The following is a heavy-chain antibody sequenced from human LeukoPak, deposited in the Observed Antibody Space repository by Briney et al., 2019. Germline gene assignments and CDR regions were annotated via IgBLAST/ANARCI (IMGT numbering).Heavy chain of an antibody. Sequence: SETLSLTCTVSGYSISSGYYWGWIRQPPGKGLEWIGSIYHSGSTYYNPSLKSRVTISVDTSKNQFSLKLSSVTAADTAVSYCARAARRLYYFDYWGQGTLVTVSS. CDR3: ARAARRLYYFDY. D-gene: IGHD6-6*01. CDR2: IYHSGST. J-gene: IGHJ4*02. V-gene: IGHV4-38-2*02. CDR1: GYSISSGYY.